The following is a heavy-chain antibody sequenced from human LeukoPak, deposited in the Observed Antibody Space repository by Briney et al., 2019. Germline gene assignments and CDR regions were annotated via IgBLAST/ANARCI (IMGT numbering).Heavy chain of an antibody. CDR3: ARSRAAVVMGELIPSFYYGMDV. V-gene: IGHV3-7*03. CDR1: GFTFCNYW. D-gene: IGHD3-16*01. CDR2: IKQDGGER. J-gene: IGHJ6*02. Sequence: GGSLRLSCAASGFTFCNYWMNWVRQVPGKGLEWVATIKQDGGERYYVDSVEGRFTISRDNGKTSVYLQMNSLRADDTAVYYCARSRAAVVMGELIPSFYYGMDVWGQGTTVTVSS.